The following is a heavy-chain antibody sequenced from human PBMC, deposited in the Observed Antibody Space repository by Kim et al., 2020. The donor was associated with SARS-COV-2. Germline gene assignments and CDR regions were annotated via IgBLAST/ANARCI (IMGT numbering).Heavy chain of an antibody. CDR2: ISSDGNSK. V-gene: IGHV3-30*18. CDR1: GFSFTTYG. CDR3: AKAGIEERWYYLYD. Sequence: GGSLRLSCATSGFSFTTYGMHWVRQAPGKGLEWVAVISSDGNSKYYADSVKGRFTISRDIPKNTLSLQMNSLRVEDTAVYYCAKAGIEERWYYLYDWGQG. D-gene: IGHD6-13*01. J-gene: IGHJ4*02.